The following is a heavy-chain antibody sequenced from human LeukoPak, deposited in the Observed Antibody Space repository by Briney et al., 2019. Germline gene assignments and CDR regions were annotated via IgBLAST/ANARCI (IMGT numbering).Heavy chain of an antibody. J-gene: IGHJ4*02. V-gene: IGHV3-33*01. D-gene: IGHD1-14*01. CDR3: ARGPTNTLAGFFDY. Sequence: GRSLRLSCAASGFTFSSYGMHWVRQAPGKGLEWVAVIWYDGSNKYYADSVKGRFTISRDNSKNTLYLQMNSLRAEDTAVYYCARGPTNTLAGFFDYWGQGTLVTVSS. CDR2: IWYDGSNK. CDR1: GFTFSSYG.